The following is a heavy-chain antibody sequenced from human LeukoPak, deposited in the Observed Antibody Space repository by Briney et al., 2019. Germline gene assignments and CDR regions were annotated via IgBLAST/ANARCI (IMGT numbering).Heavy chain of an antibody. CDR1: GYTFTSYD. V-gene: IGHV1-8*01. CDR2: MNPNSGNT. D-gene: IGHD3-10*01. Sequence: ASVKVSCQASGYTFTSYDINWVRQATGQGLEWMGWMNPNSGNTGYAQKFQGRVTMTRNTSISTAYMELSSLRSEDTAVYYCARGRKYTMVRGIRYYYYMDVWGKGTTVTVSS. J-gene: IGHJ6*03. CDR3: ARGRKYTMVRGIRYYYYMDV.